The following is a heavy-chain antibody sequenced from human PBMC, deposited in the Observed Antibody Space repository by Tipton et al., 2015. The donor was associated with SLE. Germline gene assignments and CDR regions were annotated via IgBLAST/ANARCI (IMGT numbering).Heavy chain of an antibody. Sequence: LRLSCSVYGDSLSGQYWSWIRQPPGKGLEWIGEIDHFGNTNYNPSLKSRVTVSVDTSKNQFSLKLSSVTAADTAVYYCARVSGGIAYMDVWGKGTTVTFSS. CDR1: GDSLSGQY. V-gene: IGHV4-34*01. D-gene: IGHD6-13*01. J-gene: IGHJ6*03. CDR2: IDHFGNT. CDR3: ARVSGGIAYMDV.